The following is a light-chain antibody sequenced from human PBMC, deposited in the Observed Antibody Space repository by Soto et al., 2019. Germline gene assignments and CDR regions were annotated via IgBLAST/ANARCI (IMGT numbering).Light chain of an antibody. CDR2: GAS. V-gene: IGKV3-15*01. CDR1: QSVSSN. Sequence: EIVMTKSPATLSVSPGERATLSCRASQSVSSNLAWYQQKPGQAPRLLIYGASTRATGIPARFSGSGSGTEFTLTISILQSEDFAVYYCQQYNTWPPLSFDGGTKVEFK. J-gene: IGKJ4*01. CDR3: QQYNTWPPLS.